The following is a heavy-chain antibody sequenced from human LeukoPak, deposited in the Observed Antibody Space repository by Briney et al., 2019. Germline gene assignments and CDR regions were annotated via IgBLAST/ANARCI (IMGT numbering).Heavy chain of an antibody. V-gene: IGHV1-8*02. J-gene: IGHJ4*02. CDR3: ARGPAARNKRWLIRLAYEDY. D-gene: IGHD2-21*01. Sequence: GASVKVSCKASGGTFSSYAISWVRQATGQGLEWMGWMNPNSGNTGYAQKFQGRVTMTRNTSISTAYMELSSLRSEDTAVYYCARGPAARNKRWLIRLAYEDYWGQGTLVTVSS. CDR1: GGTFSSYA. CDR2: MNPNSGNT.